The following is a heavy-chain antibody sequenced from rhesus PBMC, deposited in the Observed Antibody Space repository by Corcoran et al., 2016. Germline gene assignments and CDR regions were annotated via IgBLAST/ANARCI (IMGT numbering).Heavy chain of an antibody. D-gene: IGHD6-25*01. Sequence: QLQLQESGPGLVKPSETLSVTCAVSGGSISGYSWSWIRQPPGKGLQWIGNIDGNIAGTNYNPSLKSRVTISKDTSKNQFSLKLRSVTAADTAVYYCARLRQYYFDYWGQGVLVTVSS. CDR3: ARLRQYYFDY. J-gene: IGHJ4*01. CDR1: GGSISGYS. CDR2: IDGNIAGT. V-gene: IGHV4-81*01.